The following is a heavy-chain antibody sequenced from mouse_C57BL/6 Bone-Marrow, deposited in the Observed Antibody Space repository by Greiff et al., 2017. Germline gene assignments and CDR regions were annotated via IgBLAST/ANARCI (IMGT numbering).Heavy chain of an antibody. Sequence: QVQLQQSVAELARPGASVKLSCKASGYTFTSTGISWVKQRPGQGLEWIGEIDPRSGNTYYNKKFQGKATLTADKSSSTAYMELRSLTSEDSAVYICVSWSLYYAMDYWGEGPSVIVTS. CDR2: IDPRSGNT. J-gene: IGHJ4*01. D-gene: IGHD6-2*01. V-gene: IGHV1-81*01. CDR1: GYTFTSTG. CDR3: VSWSLYYAMDY.